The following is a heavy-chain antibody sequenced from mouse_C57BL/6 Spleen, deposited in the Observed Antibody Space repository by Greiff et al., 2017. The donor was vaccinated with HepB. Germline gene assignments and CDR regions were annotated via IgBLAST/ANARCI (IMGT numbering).Heavy chain of an antibody. J-gene: IGHJ2*01. Sequence: EVQLQQSGAELVRPGASVKLSCTASGFNIKDDYMHWVKQRPEQGLEWIGWIDPENGDTEYASKFQGKATITADTSSNTAYLQLSSLTSEDTAVYYCTTNPQGFDYWGQGTTLTVSS. CDR3: TTNPQGFDY. CDR2: IDPENGDT. V-gene: IGHV14-4*01. D-gene: IGHD3-2*02. CDR1: GFNIKDDY.